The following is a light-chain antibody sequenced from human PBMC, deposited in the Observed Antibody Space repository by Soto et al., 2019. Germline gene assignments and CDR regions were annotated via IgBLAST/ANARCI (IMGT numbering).Light chain of an antibody. CDR2: KAS. J-gene: IGKJ1*01. V-gene: IGKV1-5*03. Sequence: DIVMTQSPSTLSASVGDRVTITCRASQSISSWLAWYQQKPGKAPKLLIYKASSLESGVPSRFSGSGSGTEFTLTISSLQPDDFATYYCQQYNSYPWTFGQGTKVEIK. CDR1: QSISSW. CDR3: QQYNSYPWT.